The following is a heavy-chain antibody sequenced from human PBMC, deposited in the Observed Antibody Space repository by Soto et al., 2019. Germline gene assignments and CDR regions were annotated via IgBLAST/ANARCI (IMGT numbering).Heavy chain of an antibody. CDR1: GYTFTNYG. CDR3: ARRYGAPSSAAGFDY. J-gene: IGHJ4*02. CDR2: VSPYNGNR. Sequence: QVQLVQSGAEVKKSGASVKASCKASGYTFTNYGISWVRQAPGQGLEWMGWVSPYNGNRYYAQKFHGRLTLTTDTSTNTAFMELRSLSPGDTAIYYCARRYGAPSSAAGFDYWGQGTLVTVSS. V-gene: IGHV1-18*01. D-gene: IGHD5-12*01.